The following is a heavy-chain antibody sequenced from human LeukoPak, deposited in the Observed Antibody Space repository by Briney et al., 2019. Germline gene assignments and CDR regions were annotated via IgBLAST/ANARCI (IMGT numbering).Heavy chain of an antibody. D-gene: IGHD6-13*01. V-gene: IGHV4-4*07. CDR3: ARGADSSSWYAYFDY. CDR1: GGSISSYY. J-gene: IGHJ4*02. CDR2: IYTSGST. Sequence: SSETLSLTCTVSGGSISSYYWSWIRQPTGKGLEWIGRIYTSGSTNYNPSLKSRVTMSVDTSKNQFSLKLSSVTAADTAVYYCARGADSSSWYAYFDYWGQGTLVTVSS.